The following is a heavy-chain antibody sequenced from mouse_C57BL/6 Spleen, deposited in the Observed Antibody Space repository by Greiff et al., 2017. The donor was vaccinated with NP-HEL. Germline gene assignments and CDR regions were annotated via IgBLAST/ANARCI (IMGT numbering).Heavy chain of an antibody. J-gene: IGHJ4*01. Sequence: EVQVVESGGGLVKPGGSLKLSCAASGFTFSSYAMSWVRQTPEKRLEWVATISDGGSYTYYPDNVKGRFTISRDNAKNNLYLQMSHLKSEDTAMYYCARAHLLLHAMDYWGQGTSVTVSS. V-gene: IGHV5-4*01. CDR3: ARAHLLLHAMDY. CDR2: ISDGGSYT. CDR1: GFTFSSYA. D-gene: IGHD1-1*01.